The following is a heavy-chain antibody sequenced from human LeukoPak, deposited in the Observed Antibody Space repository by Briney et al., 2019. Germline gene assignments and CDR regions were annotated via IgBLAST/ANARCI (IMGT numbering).Heavy chain of an antibody. J-gene: IGHJ4*02. V-gene: IGHV3-53*01. Sequence: GGSLRLSCATSGFTVSSNYMSWVRQAPGKGLEWVSVIYDSGTTYYADSVKGRFLIYRDTSKNTVDLQMNSLRVEDTAVYYCAGRRSSGWYAYWGQGTLVTVSS. D-gene: IGHD6-19*01. CDR2: IYDSGTT. CDR1: GFTVSSNY. CDR3: AGRRSSGWYAY.